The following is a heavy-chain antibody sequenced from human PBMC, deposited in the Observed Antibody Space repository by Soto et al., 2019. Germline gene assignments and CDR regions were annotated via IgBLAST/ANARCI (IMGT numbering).Heavy chain of an antibody. D-gene: IGHD2-2*01. Sequence: VGSLRLSCAASGFTFSSYAMSWVRQAPGKGLEWVSAISGSGGSTYYADSVKGRFTISRDNSKNTLYLQMNSLRAEDTAVYYCAVIGGVVVPAASHWYFDLWGRGTLVTVSS. CDR3: AVIGGVVVPAASHWYFDL. V-gene: IGHV3-23*01. CDR1: GFTFSSYA. CDR2: ISGSGGST. J-gene: IGHJ2*01.